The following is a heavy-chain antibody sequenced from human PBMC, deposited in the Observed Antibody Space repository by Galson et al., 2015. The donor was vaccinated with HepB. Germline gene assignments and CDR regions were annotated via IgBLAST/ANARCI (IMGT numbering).Heavy chain of an antibody. CDR1: GGTFSSYA. V-gene: IGHV1-69*13. J-gene: IGHJ3*02. Sequence: SVKVSCKASGGTFSSYAISWVRQAPGQGLEWMGGIIPIFGTANYAQKLQGRVTITADESTSTAYMELSSQRSEDTAVYYCARGITFGGVIVIRPEGGLGRHDDAFDIWGQGTMVTVSS. CDR3: ARGITFGGVIVIRPEGGLGRHDDAFDI. CDR2: IIPIFGTA. D-gene: IGHD3-16*02.